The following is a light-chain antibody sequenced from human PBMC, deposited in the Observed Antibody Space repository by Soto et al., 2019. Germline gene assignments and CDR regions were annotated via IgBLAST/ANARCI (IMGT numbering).Light chain of an antibody. Sequence: SLSASVGDRITITCRASQGIRSDVGWYQQKPGKVPKRLIYAASNLQSGVPSRFSGSGSWAEFTLTISSLQPEDFATYYCLQHNTYPLTFGGGTKVEIK. CDR2: AAS. CDR3: LQHNTYPLT. CDR1: QGIRSD. J-gene: IGKJ4*01. V-gene: IGKV1-17*01.